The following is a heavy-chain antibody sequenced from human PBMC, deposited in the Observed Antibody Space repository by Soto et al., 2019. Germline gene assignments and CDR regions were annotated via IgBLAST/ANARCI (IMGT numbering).Heavy chain of an antibody. CDR2: INPSGGST. J-gene: IGHJ4*02. CDR1: GYTFTSYF. V-gene: IGHV1-46*01. Sequence: GASVKVSCKASGYTFTSYFMHWVRQAPGQGLEWMGIINPSGGSTRYAQKFQGRVTMTRDTSTSTVYMELSSLRSEDTAVYYCARGLIYDSSGYYFDYWGQGTLVTVSS. CDR3: ARGLIYDSSGYYFDY. D-gene: IGHD3-22*01.